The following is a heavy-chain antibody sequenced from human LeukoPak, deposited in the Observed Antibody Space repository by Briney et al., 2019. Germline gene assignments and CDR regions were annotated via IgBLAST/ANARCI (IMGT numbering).Heavy chain of an antibody. Sequence: GGSLRLSCAASGFTFGSYAMSWVRQAPGKGLEWVSYISGRGGSTFYADSVKGRLTISRDNSKNTLFLQMNSLRAEDTAVYYCAKEGRSLQTYWGQGTLVTVSS. V-gene: IGHV3-23*01. CDR1: GFTFGSYA. CDR3: AKEGRSLQTY. CDR2: ISGRGGST. J-gene: IGHJ4*02. D-gene: IGHD5-24*01.